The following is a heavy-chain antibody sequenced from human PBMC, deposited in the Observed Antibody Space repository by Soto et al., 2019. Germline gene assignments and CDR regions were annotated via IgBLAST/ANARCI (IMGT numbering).Heavy chain of an antibody. CDR3: ARDTPGGGVARTLGIDY. Sequence: SETLSLTCTVSGGSISSYYWSWIRQPPGKGLEWIGYIYYSGSTNYNPSLKSRVTISVDTSKNQFSLKLSSVTAADTAVYYCARDTPGGGVARTLGIDYWGQGTLVTVSS. V-gene: IGHV4-59*01. D-gene: IGHD3-16*01. CDR1: GGSISSYY. CDR2: IYYSGST. J-gene: IGHJ4*02.